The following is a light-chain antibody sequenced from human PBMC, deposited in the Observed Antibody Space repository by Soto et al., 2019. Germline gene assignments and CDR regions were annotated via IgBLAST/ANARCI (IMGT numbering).Light chain of an antibody. CDR3: MQALQTLSIT. CDR2: LGS. Sequence: DIVMTQSPLSLPVTPGEPASIACRCSQSLLHSNGYNYLDWYLQKPGQSPQLLIYLGSNRASGVPDRFSGSGSGTDFTLKISRVEAEDVGVYYCMQALQTLSITFGQGTRLEV. CDR1: QSLLHSNGYNY. J-gene: IGKJ5*01. V-gene: IGKV2-28*01.